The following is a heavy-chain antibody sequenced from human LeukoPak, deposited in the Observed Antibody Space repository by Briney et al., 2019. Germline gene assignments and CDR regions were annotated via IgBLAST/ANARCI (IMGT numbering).Heavy chain of an antibody. CDR2: IYTSGST. V-gene: IGHV4-61*02. J-gene: IGHJ4*02. Sequence: SETLSLTCTVSGVSISSGTYYWSWIRQPAGKGLEWIGRIYTSGSTNYNPSLKTRVTISLDTSKNQFSLIVSSVTAADTAVYYCARTTAKASTPYCDYWGQGTLVTVSS. D-gene: IGHD4-11*01. CDR1: GVSISSGTYY. CDR3: ARTTAKASTPYCDY.